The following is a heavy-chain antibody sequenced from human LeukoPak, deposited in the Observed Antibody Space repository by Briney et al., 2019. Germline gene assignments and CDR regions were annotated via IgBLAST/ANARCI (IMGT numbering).Heavy chain of an antibody. V-gene: IGHV4-59*01. Sequence: SETLSLTCTVSGASISSYYWSWIRQPPGKGLEWIGYIYYSGSTNYNPSLKSRVTISVDTSKNQFSLKLSSVTAADTAVYYCARALAAAGHYYYYYMDVWGKGTTVTVSS. CDR2: IYYSGST. CDR1: GASISSYY. CDR3: ARALAAAGHYYYYYMDV. J-gene: IGHJ6*03. D-gene: IGHD6-13*01.